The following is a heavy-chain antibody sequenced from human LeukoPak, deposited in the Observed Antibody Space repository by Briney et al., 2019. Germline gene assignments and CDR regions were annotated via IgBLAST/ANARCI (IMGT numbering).Heavy chain of an antibody. CDR2: ISGSGGST. J-gene: IGHJ3*02. V-gene: IGHV3-23*01. CDR1: GFSFSSYS. Sequence: GGSLRLSCAASGFSFSSYSMNWVRQAPGKGLEWVSAISGSGGSTYYADSVKGRFTISRDNSKNTLYLQMNSLRAEDTAVYYCAKTLSAMVGNAFDIWGQGTMVTVSS. D-gene: IGHD5-18*01. CDR3: AKTLSAMVGNAFDI.